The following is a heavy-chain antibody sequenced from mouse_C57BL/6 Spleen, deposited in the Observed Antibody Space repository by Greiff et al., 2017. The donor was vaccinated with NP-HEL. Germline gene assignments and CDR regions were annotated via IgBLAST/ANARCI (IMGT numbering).Heavy chain of an antibody. CDR3: ARSGVTTGEYAMDY. CDR2: LNPNYGTT. Sequence: EVQLQQSGPELVKPGASVKISCKASGYSFTDYNMNWVKQSNGKSLEWIGVLNPNYGTTSYNQKFKGKATLTVDQSSSTAYMQLNSLTSEDSAVYYCARSGVTTGEYAMDYWGQGTSVTVSS. D-gene: IGHD1-1*01. V-gene: IGHV1-39*01. CDR1: GYSFTDYN. J-gene: IGHJ4*01.